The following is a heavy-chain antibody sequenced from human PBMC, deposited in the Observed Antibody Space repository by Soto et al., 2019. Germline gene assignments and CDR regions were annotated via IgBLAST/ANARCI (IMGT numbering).Heavy chain of an antibody. CDR3: ASTYSNASSGPFDF. D-gene: IGHD1-26*01. J-gene: IGHJ4*02. CDR1: GGSISSGHYY. Sequence: QVQLQESGPGLVKPSQTLSRTCSVSGGSISSGHYYWSWIRQHPEKGMEWIGYIYYSGTTYYNPSLESRVTISVDTSENQLSLNLNSVTAADTAMYYCASTYSNASSGPFDFWGQGALVTVSS. CDR2: IYYSGTT. V-gene: IGHV4-31*03.